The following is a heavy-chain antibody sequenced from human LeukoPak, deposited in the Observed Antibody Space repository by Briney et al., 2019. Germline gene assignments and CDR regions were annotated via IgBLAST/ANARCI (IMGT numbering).Heavy chain of an antibody. CDR2: IKQDGSEK. CDR3: ARDLDSSGYLGYYYYYMDV. V-gene: IGHV3-7*01. J-gene: IGHJ6*03. CDR1: GFTFSSYW. Sequence: QSGGSLRLSCAASGFTFSSYWMSWVRQAPGKGLEWVANIKQDGSEKYYVDSVKGRFTISRDNAKNSLYLQMNSLRAEDTAVYYCARDLDSSGYLGYYYYYMDVWGKGTTVTVSS. D-gene: IGHD3-22*01.